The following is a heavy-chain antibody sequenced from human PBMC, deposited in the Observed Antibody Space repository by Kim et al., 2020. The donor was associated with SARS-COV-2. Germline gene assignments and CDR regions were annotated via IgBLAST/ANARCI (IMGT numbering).Heavy chain of an antibody. Sequence: GGSLRLSCAASGFTFSSYAMHWVRQAPGKGLEWVAVISYDGSNKYYADSVKGRFTISRDNSKNTLYLQMNSLRAEDTAVYYCARDRGEVYGSGSYYILGAFDIWGQGTMVTVSS. V-gene: IGHV3-30*04. D-gene: IGHD3-10*01. CDR1: GFTFSSYA. J-gene: IGHJ3*02. CDR3: ARDRGEVYGSGSYYILGAFDI. CDR2: ISYDGSNK.